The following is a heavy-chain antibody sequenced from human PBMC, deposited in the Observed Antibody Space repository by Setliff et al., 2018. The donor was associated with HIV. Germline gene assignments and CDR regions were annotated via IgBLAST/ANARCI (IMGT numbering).Heavy chain of an antibody. CDR1: GFTFSTYS. D-gene: IGHD3-22*01. CDR3: ARDVSYYDISGYYLADF. Sequence: GGSLRLSCAASGFTFSTYSMNWVRQAPGKGLEWISYISSSSSTIYYADSVKGRFTISRDNAENSLYLQMNSLRAEDTAAYYCARDVSYYDISGYYLADFWGQGTLVTVSS. V-gene: IGHV3-48*04. CDR2: ISSSSSTI. J-gene: IGHJ4*02.